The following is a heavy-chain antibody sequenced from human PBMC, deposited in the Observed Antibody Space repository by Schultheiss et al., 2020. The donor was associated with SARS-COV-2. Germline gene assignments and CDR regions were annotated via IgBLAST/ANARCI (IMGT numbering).Heavy chain of an antibody. CDR2: INHSGST. V-gene: IGHV4-34*01. Sequence: SQTLSLTCAVYGGSFSGYNWSWIRQPPGKGLEWIGEINHSGSTNYNPSLKSRVTISVDTSKNQFSLKLSSVTAADTAVYYRARDEGDLGYWGQGTLVTVSS. CDR3: ARDEGDLGY. J-gene: IGHJ4*02. CDR1: GGSFSGYN.